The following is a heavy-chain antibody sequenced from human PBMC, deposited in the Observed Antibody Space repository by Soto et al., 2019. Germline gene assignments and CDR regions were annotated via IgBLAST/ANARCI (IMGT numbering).Heavy chain of an antibody. Sequence: GGSLRLSCAASGFTFDDYAMHWVRQAPGKGLEWVSGISWNSGSIGYADSVKGRFTISRDNAKNSLYLQMNSLRAEDTALYYCAKDHSHSSGYLDYWGQGTLVTVSS. CDR1: GFTFDDYA. J-gene: IGHJ4*02. CDR3: AKDHSHSSGYLDY. D-gene: IGHD3-22*01. V-gene: IGHV3-9*01. CDR2: ISWNSGSI.